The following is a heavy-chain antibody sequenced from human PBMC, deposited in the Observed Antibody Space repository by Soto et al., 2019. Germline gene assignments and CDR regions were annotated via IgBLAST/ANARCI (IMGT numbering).Heavy chain of an antibody. CDR1: GFTFSGYA. Sequence: LILSCAASGFTFSGYAISLVLRAGGERLEGRAASSFRGVSTYYADYVKHRLTMSVANSENTPYLQLSSFRAEDTAVYYCAKDGNPIPYLTGYYRLGRFDPWGQGPLVTVSS. CDR3: AKDGNPIPYLTGYYRLGRFDP. D-gene: IGHD3-9*01. J-gene: IGHJ5*02. CDR2: SSFRGVST. V-gene: IGHV3-23*01.